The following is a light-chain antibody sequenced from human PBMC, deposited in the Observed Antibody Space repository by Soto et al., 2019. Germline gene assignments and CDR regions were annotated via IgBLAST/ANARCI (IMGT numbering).Light chain of an antibody. CDR1: QSISSW. V-gene: IGKV1-5*01. Sequence: DIQMTQSPSTLSASVGDRVTVTCRASQSISSWLAWYQQKPGKAPKLLFYDASSLESGVPSRFSGSGSGTEFTLTISSLQPDDFATYYCQQYNDYSQYTFGQGTKLEIK. CDR3: QQYNDYSQYT. CDR2: DAS. J-gene: IGKJ2*01.